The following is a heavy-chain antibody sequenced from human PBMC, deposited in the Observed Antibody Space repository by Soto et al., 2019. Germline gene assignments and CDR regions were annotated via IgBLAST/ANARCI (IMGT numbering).Heavy chain of an antibody. D-gene: IGHD5-18*01. CDR2: ISYDGSNK. V-gene: IGHV3-30-3*01. CDR3: ARDGQLWTYYYYGMDV. J-gene: IGHJ6*02. CDR1: GFTFSSYA. Sequence: LRLSCAASGFTFSSYAMHWVRQAPGKGLEWVAVISYDGSNKYYADSVKGRFTISRDNSKNTLYLQMNSLRAEDTAVYYCARDGQLWTYYYYGMDVWGQGPTVTVSS.